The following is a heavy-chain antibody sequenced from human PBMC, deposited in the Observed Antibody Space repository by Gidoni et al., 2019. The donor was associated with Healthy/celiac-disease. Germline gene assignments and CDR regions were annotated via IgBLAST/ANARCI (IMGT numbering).Heavy chain of an antibody. CDR1: GFTFSSYW. CDR3: ARDRDPIAAAGTGYYYGMDV. D-gene: IGHD6-13*01. J-gene: IGHJ6*02. CDR2: IKQDGSEK. Sequence: EVQLVESGGGLVQPGGSLRLSCAASGFTFSSYWMRWVRQAPGKGLEWVANIKQDGSEKYYVDSVKGRCTITRDNAKNSLYLQMNSLRAEDTAVYYCARDRDPIAAAGTGYYYGMDVWGQGTTVTVSS. V-gene: IGHV3-7*01.